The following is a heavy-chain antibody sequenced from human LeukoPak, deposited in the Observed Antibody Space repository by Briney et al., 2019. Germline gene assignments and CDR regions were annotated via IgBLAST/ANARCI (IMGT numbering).Heavy chain of an antibody. D-gene: IGHD3-10*01. CDR1: GGTFSSYA. CDR2: IIPIFGTA. J-gene: IGHJ4*02. Sequence: SVKVSCKXSGGTFSSYAISWVRQAPGQGLEWMGGIIPIFGTANYAQKFQGRVTITADESTSTAYMELSSLRSEDTAVYYCARTYGSGSYYNDDYWGQGTLVTVSS. CDR3: ARTYGSGSYYNDDY. V-gene: IGHV1-69*13.